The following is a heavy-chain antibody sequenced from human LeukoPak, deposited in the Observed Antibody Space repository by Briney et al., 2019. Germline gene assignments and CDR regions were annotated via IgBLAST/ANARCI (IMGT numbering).Heavy chain of an antibody. CDR1: GFIFSTND. CDR2: ISGSGANT. J-gene: IGHJ4*02. V-gene: IGHV3-23*01. D-gene: IGHD3-16*02. Sequence: GGSLRLSCAASGFIFSTNDMSWVRQAPGKRVEWGSTISGSGANTYYADSVRGRFPISRDNSKNMLYLHMNSLRAEDTAVYYCAKERAGYTNPYYFDYWGQGTLVTVSS. CDR3: AKERAGYTNPYYFDY.